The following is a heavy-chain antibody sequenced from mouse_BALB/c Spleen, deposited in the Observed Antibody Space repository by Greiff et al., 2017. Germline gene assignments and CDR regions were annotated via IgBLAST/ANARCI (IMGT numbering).Heavy chain of an antibody. CDR2: IDPSDSET. CDR1: GYSFTSYW. D-gene: IGHD4-1*01. J-gene: IGHJ4*01. Sequence: VKLVESGPQLVRPGASVKISCKASGYSFTSYWMHWVKQRPGQGLEWIGMIDPSDSETRLNQKFKDKATLTVDKSSSTAYMQLSSPTSEDSAVYYCARTGRDYAMDYWGQGTSVTVSS. V-gene: IGHV1S126*01. CDR3: ARTGRDYAMDY.